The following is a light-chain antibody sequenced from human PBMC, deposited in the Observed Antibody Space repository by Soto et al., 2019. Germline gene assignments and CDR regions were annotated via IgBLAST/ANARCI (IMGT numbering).Light chain of an antibody. Sequence: DIQMTQSPSTLSGSVGDRVTITCRASQTMSSWLAWYQQKPGKAPTLLIYKASTLKSGVPSRFSGSGSGTEFTLTISSLQPDDFATYYCQHYNSYSEAFGQGTKV. J-gene: IGKJ1*01. V-gene: IGKV1-5*03. CDR1: QTMSSW. CDR3: QHYNSYSEA. CDR2: KAS.